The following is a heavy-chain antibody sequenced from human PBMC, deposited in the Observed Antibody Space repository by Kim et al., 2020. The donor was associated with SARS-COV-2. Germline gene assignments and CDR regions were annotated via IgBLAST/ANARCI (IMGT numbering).Heavy chain of an antibody. V-gene: IGHV3-74*01. D-gene: IGHD3-3*01. CDR2: INSDGSST. CDR1: GFTFSSYW. Sequence: GGSLRLSCAASGFTFSSYWMHWVRQAPGKGLVWVSRINSDGSSTSYADSVKGRFTISRDNAKNTKYLQMNRLRAEDTAVYYCARDGSYDFWSGDYSFDYWGRGTLVTFSA. J-gene: IGHJ4*02. CDR3: ARDGSYDFWSGDYSFDY.